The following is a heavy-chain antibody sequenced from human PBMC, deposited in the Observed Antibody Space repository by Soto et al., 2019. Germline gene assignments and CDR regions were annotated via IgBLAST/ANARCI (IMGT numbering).Heavy chain of an antibody. CDR2: INPTTTTT. V-gene: IGHV1-46*03. J-gene: IGHJ3*02. CDR3: ARDLYSTSWYVGAFDM. D-gene: IGHD6-13*01. CDR1: ENTFSTYS. Sequence: ASVKVSCKASENTFSTYSLHWVRQAPGQGLEWMGVINPTTTTTTDAQKFQGRVTMTRDTSTSTVFLELSSLRSGDTAVYFCARDLYSTSWYVGAFDMWG.